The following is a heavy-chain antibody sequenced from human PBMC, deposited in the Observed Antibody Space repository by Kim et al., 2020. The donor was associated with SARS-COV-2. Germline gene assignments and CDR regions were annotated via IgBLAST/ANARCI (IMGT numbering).Heavy chain of an antibody. J-gene: IGHJ1*01. CDR2: INPNSGGT. D-gene: IGHD2-21*02. CDR3: ARDPLIVVVTAKDEYFQH. V-gene: IGHV1-2*06. Sequence: ASVKVSCKASGYTFTGYYMHWVRQAPGQGLEWMGRINPNSGGTNYAQKFQGRVTMTRDTSISTAYMELSRLRSDDTAVYYCARDPLIVVVTAKDEYFQHWGQGTLVTVSS. CDR1: GYTFTGYY.